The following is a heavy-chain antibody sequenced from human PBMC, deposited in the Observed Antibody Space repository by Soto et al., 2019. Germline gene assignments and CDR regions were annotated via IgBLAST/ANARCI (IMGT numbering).Heavy chain of an antibody. D-gene: IGHD3-3*01. V-gene: IGHV4-39*01. CDR2: IYYSGST. J-gene: IGHJ6*03. CDR3: ARLPGDTIFGVVIPNYYYYMDV. CDR1: GGSISSSSYY. Sequence: SETLSLTCTVSGGSISSSSYYWGWIRQPPGKGLEWIGSIYYSGSTYYNPSLKSRVTISVDTSKNQFSLKLSSVTAADTAVYYCARLPGDTIFGVVIPNYYYYMDVWGKGTTVTVSS.